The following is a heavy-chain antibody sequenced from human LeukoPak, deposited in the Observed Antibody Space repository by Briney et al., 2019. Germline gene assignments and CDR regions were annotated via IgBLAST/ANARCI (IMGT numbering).Heavy chain of an antibody. Sequence: SETLSLTCTVSGGSISSYYWSWIRQPPGKGLEWIGYIYYSGSTNYNPSLKNRVTISVDTSKNQFSLKLSSVTAADTAVYYCAKGPPYDFWSGQPYDAFDIWGQGTMVTVSS. CDR2: IYYSGST. J-gene: IGHJ3*02. CDR3: AKGPPYDFWSGQPYDAFDI. D-gene: IGHD3-3*01. CDR1: GGSISSYY. V-gene: IGHV4-59*01.